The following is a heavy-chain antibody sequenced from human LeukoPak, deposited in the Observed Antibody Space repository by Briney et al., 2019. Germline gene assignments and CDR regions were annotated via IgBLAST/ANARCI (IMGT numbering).Heavy chain of an antibody. CDR2: ISYDGSNK. V-gene: IGHV3-30-3*01. Sequence: GGSLRLSCAASGFTFSGYAMHWVRQAPGKGLEWVAVISYDGSNKYYADSVKGRFTISRDNSKNTLYLQMNSLRAEDTAVYYCARGIDYWGQGTLVTVSS. CDR1: GFTFSGYA. J-gene: IGHJ4*02. CDR3: ARGIDY.